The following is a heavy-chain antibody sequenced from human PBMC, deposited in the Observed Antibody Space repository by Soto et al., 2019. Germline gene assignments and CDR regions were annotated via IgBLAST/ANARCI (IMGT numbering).Heavy chain of an antibody. V-gene: IGHV4-59*08. CDR1: GDSISSYY. D-gene: IGHD6-19*01. Sequence: SETLSLSCTVSGDSISSYYWSWIRQPPGKGLEWIGYIFYTGSTNYNPSLQSRVTISVDTSMNQFYLNLNSLTAADTAVYYCARHGSPVAGTGWLDSWGQGTLFTVSS. J-gene: IGHJ4*02. CDR2: IFYTGST. CDR3: ARHGSPVAGTGWLDS.